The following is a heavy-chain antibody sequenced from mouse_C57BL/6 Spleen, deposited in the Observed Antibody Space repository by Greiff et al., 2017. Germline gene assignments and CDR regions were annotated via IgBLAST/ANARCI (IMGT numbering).Heavy chain of an antibody. CDR2: INPNNGGT. J-gene: IGHJ4*01. V-gene: IGHV1-26*01. CDR3: ARTDYYDGAMDY. D-gene: IGHD1-1*01. CDR1: GYTFTDYY. Sequence: VQLQQSGPELVKPGASVKISCKASGYTFTDYYMNWVKQSHGKSLEWIGDINPNNGGTSYNQKFKGKATLTVDKSSSTAYMELRSLTSEDSAVYYCARTDYYDGAMDYWGQGTSVTVSS.